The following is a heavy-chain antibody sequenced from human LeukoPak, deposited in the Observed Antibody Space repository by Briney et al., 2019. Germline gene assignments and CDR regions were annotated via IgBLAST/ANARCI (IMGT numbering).Heavy chain of an antibody. J-gene: IGHJ3*02. D-gene: IGHD3-16*02. V-gene: IGHV3-48*01. CDR1: GFTFSNYN. CDR3: AREFAYDYVWGSYRYVPCTFDI. Sequence: GGSLRLSXTTSGFTFSNYNMNWVRQAPGKGLEWVSYISGDTSATYYADSMKGRFTISRDNAKNSLYLQMKSLRAEDTAVYYCAREFAYDYVWGSYRYVPCTFDIWGQGTMVTVSS. CDR2: ISGDTSAT.